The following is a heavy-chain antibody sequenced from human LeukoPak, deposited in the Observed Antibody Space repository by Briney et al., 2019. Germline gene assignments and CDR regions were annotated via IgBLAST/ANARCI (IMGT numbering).Heavy chain of an antibody. D-gene: IGHD1-26*01. V-gene: IGHV5-51*01. CDR2: IYPGDSDT. J-gene: IGHJ4*02. CDR1: GYSFTNYW. Sequence: GESLKISCKGSGYSFTNYWIGWVRQMPGKGLEWMGIIYPGDSDTRYSPSFQGQVTISADKSISTAYLQWSSPKASDTAMYCCARFRRELHHVGDYWGQGTLVTVSS. CDR3: ARFRRELHHVGDY.